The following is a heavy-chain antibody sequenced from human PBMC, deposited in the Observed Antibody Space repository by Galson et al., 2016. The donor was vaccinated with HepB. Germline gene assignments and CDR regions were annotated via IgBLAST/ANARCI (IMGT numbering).Heavy chain of an antibody. J-gene: IGHJ4*02. D-gene: IGHD1-14*01. CDR1: GFTFTNAW. CDR2: IKSKTDGGSI. Sequence: SLRLSCAASGFTFTNAWMSWVRQAPGKGLEWVGRIKSKTDGGSIEYAAVVKGRFTISRDDSKNTLYLHMTSLRTDDTAMYYCTTPTTEEWGQGTLVTVS. CDR3: TTPTTEE. V-gene: IGHV3-15*01.